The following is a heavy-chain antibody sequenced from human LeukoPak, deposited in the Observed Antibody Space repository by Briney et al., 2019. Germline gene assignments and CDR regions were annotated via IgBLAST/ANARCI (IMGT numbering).Heavy chain of an antibody. V-gene: IGHV3-7*01. CDR2: IKQDGSEK. J-gene: IGHJ3*02. CDR1: GFTFSNYW. CDR3: ARRSITMIVVVITKDAFDI. Sequence: GGSLRLSCAASGFTFSNYWMSWVRQGPGKGLEWVANIKQDGSEKYYVDSVKGRFTISRDNAKNSLYLQMNSLRAEDTAVYYCARRSITMIVVVITKDAFDIWGQGTMVTVSS. D-gene: IGHD3-22*01.